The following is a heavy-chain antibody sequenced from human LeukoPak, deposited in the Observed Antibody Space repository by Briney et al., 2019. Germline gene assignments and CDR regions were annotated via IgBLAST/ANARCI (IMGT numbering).Heavy chain of an antibody. Sequence: ASVKVSCKASGYTFTGYYMHWVRQAPGQGLEWMGWIDSNIGGTNYAEKFQGRVTMTRDTSISTAFMELRRLTSDDTAVYYCAGDATGTTIRWFDPWGQGTPVTVSS. J-gene: IGHJ5*02. D-gene: IGHD1-1*01. V-gene: IGHV1-2*02. CDR3: AGDATGTTIRWFDP. CDR2: IDSNIGGT. CDR1: GYTFTGYY.